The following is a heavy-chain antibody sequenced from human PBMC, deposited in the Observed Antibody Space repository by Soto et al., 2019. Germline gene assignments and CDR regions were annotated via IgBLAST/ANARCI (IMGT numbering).Heavy chain of an antibody. Sequence: QVQLMESGGGVVQPGRSLKLSCAASGFTFSNYAIHWVRQAPGKGLEWVAVIASDGKDKRYADSVKGRFTISRDNSKNTVYLQMNSLRTEDTAVYYCAKDGAIAAADYFFDYWGQGSLVTVSS. D-gene: IGHD6-13*01. CDR1: GFTFSNYA. J-gene: IGHJ4*02. CDR3: AKDGAIAAADYFFDY. CDR2: IASDGKDK. V-gene: IGHV3-30*18.